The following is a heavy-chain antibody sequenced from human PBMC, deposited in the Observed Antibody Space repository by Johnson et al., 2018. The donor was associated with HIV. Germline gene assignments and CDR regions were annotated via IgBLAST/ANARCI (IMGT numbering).Heavy chain of an antibody. D-gene: IGHD3-22*01. J-gene: IGHJ3*02. V-gene: IGHV3-7*05. CDR1: EFTFSYYW. CDR2: IKQDGSEK. CDR3: ARELDGSGYHPAEAAFDI. Sequence: MQLVESGGGVVQPGGSLRLSCAASEFTFSYYWMTWVRQAPGKGLEWVANIKQDGSEKYYVDSVKGRFTISRDNAKNSWYQKMNSLRVEDTAVYYCARELDGSGYHPAEAAFDIWGQGTLVTVSS.